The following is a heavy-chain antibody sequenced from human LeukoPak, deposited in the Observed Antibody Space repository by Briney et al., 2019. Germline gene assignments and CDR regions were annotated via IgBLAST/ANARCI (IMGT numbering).Heavy chain of an antibody. CDR1: XXTFTNYD. V-gene: IGHV1-8*01. CDR3: AREGLDY. CDR2: KNPKSGKS. Sequence: GASVKXXXXXSXXTFTNYDIXWVRQATGQGREWMGYKNPKSGKSAYVQKFQGRGTITTDASITTAYMELSGLRSEDTALYYCAREGLDYWGQGTLVTVSS. J-gene: IGHJ4*02.